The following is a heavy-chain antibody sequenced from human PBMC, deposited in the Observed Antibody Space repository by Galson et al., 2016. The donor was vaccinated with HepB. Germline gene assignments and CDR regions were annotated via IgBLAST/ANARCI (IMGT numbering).Heavy chain of an antibody. CDR2: AIHTGNI. Sequence: SETLSLTCAAFGGSFSGYYWSWVRQPPGKGLEWIGEAIHTGNINYNPSLKSRVTISVDTSRNQFSLSLRSVTAADTAVYYCARLRWPDFWGQGTLVTVSA. CDR1: GGSFSGYY. D-gene: IGHD5-12*01. J-gene: IGHJ4*02. V-gene: IGHV4-34*12. CDR3: ARLRWPDF.